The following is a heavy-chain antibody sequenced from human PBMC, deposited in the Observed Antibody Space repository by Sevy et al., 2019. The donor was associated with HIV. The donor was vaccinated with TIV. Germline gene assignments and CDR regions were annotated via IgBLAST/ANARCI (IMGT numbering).Heavy chain of an antibody. CDR1: GFTFSSYA. Sequence: GGSLRLSCAASGFTFSSYAMHWVRLAPGKGLEWVAVISYDGSNKYYADSVKGRFTISRDNSKNTLYLQMNSLRAEDTAVYYCAKTLYGVSINYFDYWGQGTLVTVSS. D-gene: IGHD4-17*01. J-gene: IGHJ4*02. CDR3: AKTLYGVSINYFDY. V-gene: IGHV3-30-3*01. CDR2: ISYDGSNK.